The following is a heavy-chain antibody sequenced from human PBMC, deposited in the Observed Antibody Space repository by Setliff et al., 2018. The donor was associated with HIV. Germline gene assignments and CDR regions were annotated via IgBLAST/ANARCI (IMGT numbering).Heavy chain of an antibody. J-gene: IGHJ4*02. CDR2: IYYSGST. Sequence: SETLSLTCSVSGGSISSYYWSWIRQPPGKGLEWIGYIYYSGSTNYNPSLESRVTISVDTSKNQFSLDLTSVTATDTAVYYCARQNRGGRTVMTRGAFDIWGQGTPVTVSS. CDR1: GGSISSYY. V-gene: IGHV4-59*08. D-gene: IGHD4-17*01. CDR3: ARQNRGGRTVMTRGAFDI.